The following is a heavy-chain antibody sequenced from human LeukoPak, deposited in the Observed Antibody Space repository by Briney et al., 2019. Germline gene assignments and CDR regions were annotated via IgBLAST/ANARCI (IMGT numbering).Heavy chain of an antibody. J-gene: IGHJ4*02. Sequence: GGSLRLSCAASGFTFRNSWMHWVRQAPGKGLEWVSYINSSGSTIYYADSVKGRFTISRDNAKNSLYLQMNSLRAEDTAVYYCARVHSSSWCFDYWGQGTLVTVSS. CDR1: GFTFRNSW. CDR3: ARVHSSSWCFDY. V-gene: IGHV3-48*04. CDR2: INSSGSTI. D-gene: IGHD6-6*01.